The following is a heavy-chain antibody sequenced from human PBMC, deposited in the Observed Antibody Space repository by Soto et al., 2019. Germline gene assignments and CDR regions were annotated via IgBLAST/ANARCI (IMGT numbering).Heavy chain of an antibody. J-gene: IGHJ4*02. Sequence: GGSLRLSCAASGFTFSSYSMNWVRQAPGKGLEWVSSISSSSSYIYYADSVKGRFTISRDNAKNSLYLQMNSLRAEDTAVYYCARATGRYFDWSPRRGQGTLVTVSS. V-gene: IGHV3-21*01. CDR2: ISSSSSYI. CDR1: GFTFSSYS. CDR3: ARATGRYFDWSPR. D-gene: IGHD3-9*01.